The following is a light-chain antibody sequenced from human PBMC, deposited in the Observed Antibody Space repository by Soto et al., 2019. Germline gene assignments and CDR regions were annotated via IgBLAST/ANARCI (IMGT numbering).Light chain of an antibody. J-gene: IGKJ5*01. CDR2: DAS. CDR1: QSVSSY. V-gene: IGKV3-11*01. CDR3: QQRRDSIT. Sequence: ELGLAESQAALSLSPGETATLSSGASQSVSSYLGWSEQKLGQAPSLFIYDASNRATGIPARFSGGGSGTDVTLTISSLEPEDFAVYYCQQRRDSITFGQGTRLEIK.